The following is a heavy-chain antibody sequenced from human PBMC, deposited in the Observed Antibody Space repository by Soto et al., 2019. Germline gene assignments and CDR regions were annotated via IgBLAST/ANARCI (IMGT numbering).Heavy chain of an antibody. V-gene: IGHV4-30-2*01. CDR3: ASATSYYYYGMDV. Sequence: SETLSLTCGVSGGSLSGATYSWNWIRQPPGKGLEWIGYIFPSGTTYYNPSLKSRVTISIDVSKNQFSLKLSSVTAADTAVYYCASATSYYYYGMDVWGQGTTVTVSS. CDR1: GGSLSGATYS. J-gene: IGHJ6*02. CDR2: IFPSGTT.